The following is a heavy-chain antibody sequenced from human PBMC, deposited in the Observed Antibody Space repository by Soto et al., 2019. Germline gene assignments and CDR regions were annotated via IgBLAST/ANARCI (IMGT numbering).Heavy chain of an antibody. CDR1: GASISGFY. Sequence: SETLSLTCTVSGASISGFYWSWIRKSAGKGLEWIGRIYATGTTDYNPSLKSRVMMSVDTSKKQFSLKLRSVTAADTAVYYCARAFTSSGYQGWFDPWGQGTLVTVSS. CDR3: ARAFTSSGYQGWFDP. V-gene: IGHV4-4*07. D-gene: IGHD3-22*01. J-gene: IGHJ5*02. CDR2: IYATGTT.